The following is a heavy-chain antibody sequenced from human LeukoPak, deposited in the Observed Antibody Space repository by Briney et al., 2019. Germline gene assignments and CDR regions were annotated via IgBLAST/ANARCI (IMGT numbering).Heavy chain of an antibody. CDR1: GGSFSAYY. Sequence: SETLSLTCAVSGGSFSAYYWTWIRQPPGKGLEWIGEINHSGSANYNPSLKSRVTISLDTSKDQFPLKLSSVTAADTAVYYCARGQGTVTTHWGQGTLVTVSS. D-gene: IGHD4-17*01. V-gene: IGHV4-34*01. CDR3: ARGQGTVTTH. J-gene: IGHJ4*02. CDR2: INHSGSA.